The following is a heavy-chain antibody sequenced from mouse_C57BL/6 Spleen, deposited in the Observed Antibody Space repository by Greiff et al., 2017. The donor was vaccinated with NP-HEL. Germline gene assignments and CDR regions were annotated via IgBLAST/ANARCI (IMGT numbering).Heavy chain of an antibody. Sequence: EVKLVESGGGLVKPGGSLKLSCAASGFTFSDYGMHWVRQAPEKGLEWVAYISSGSSTIYYADTVKGRFTITRDNAKNTLFLQMTSLRSEDTAMYYCASAYYYGSRPYAMDYWGQGTSVTVSS. J-gene: IGHJ4*01. CDR1: GFTFSDYG. CDR3: ASAYYYGSRPYAMDY. CDR2: ISSGSSTI. V-gene: IGHV5-17*01. D-gene: IGHD1-1*01.